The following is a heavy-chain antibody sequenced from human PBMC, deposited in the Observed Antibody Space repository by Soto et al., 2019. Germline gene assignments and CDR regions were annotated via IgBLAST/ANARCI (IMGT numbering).Heavy chain of an antibody. CDR1: GYNFIPYG. J-gene: IGHJ4*02. V-gene: IGHV1-18*04. CDR2: INPWKGNT. CDR3: ARDLDPSGSYYSDY. D-gene: IGHD3-10*01. Sequence: ASVKVSCKASGYNFIPYGVNWVRQAPGQGLEWMGWINPWKGNTNYAQSFQGRVTMTTDTSTSTAYMELRSLTSDDTAVYYCARDLDPSGSYYSDYWGPGTLVTVSS.